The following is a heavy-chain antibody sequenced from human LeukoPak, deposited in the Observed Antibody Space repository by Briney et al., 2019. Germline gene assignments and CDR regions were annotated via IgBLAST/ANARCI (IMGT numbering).Heavy chain of an antibody. CDR2: INHSGNT. Sequence: PSETLSLTCAVYGESLSGYYWTWIREPPGKGLEWIGEINHSGNTNYNPSLKSRVTISVDTSKNQFSLKLTSVTAADTAVYYCASGQWLDNSWGQGTLVTVSS. CDR1: GESLSGYY. D-gene: IGHD6-19*01. J-gene: IGHJ4*02. CDR3: ASGQWLDNS. V-gene: IGHV4-34*01.